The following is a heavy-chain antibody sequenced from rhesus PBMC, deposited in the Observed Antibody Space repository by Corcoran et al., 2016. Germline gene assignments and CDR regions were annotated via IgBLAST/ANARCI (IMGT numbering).Heavy chain of an antibody. Sequence: EVQLVQSGAEVKKPGASVKISCKASGYTFIDYFLQWGRQAPGKGLEWMGRVDPEDGEAIHARKFQDRVTFTADTSTDTAYMELSSLRSEDTAVYYCAGATFDYWGQGVLVTVSS. CDR1: GYTFIDYF. V-gene: IGHV1-111*02. CDR2: VDPEDGEA. J-gene: IGHJ4*01. D-gene: IGHD1-44*02. CDR3: AGATFDY.